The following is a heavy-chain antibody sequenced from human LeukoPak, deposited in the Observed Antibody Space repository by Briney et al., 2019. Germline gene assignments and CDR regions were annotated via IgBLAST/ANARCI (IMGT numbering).Heavy chain of an antibody. V-gene: IGHV4-59*08. J-gene: IGHJ5*02. CDR1: GGSISSYY. Sequence: PSETLSLTCNVSGGSISSYYWSWIRQPPGKGLEWIGYIYRTGSTNYNPSLKSRVTISADTSKSQFSLSLSSVTAADTAVYYCARRPHGVGWFDPWGQGTLVTVSS. CDR2: IYRTGST. D-gene: IGHD3-16*01. CDR3: ARRPHGVGWFDP.